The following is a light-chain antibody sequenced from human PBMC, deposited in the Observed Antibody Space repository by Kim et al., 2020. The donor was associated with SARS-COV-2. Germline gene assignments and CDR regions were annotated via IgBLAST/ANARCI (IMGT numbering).Light chain of an antibody. CDR1: SLRSYY. J-gene: IGLJ2*01. Sequence: ALGQTVRITCQGDSLRSYYATWYQQKPGQAPVLVIYGKNYRPSGIPDRFSGSSSGKTAALTITGAQAEDEADYYCNSRDSSGNHLVFGGGTQLTVL. CDR3: NSRDSSGNHLV. CDR2: GKN. V-gene: IGLV3-19*01.